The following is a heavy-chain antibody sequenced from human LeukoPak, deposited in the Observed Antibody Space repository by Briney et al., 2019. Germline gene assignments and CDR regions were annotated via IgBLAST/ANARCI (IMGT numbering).Heavy chain of an antibody. Sequence: GGSLRLSCAASGFTFSNYAMNWVRQAPGKGLEWVSTINNSGGSTYYADSVKGRFTISRDNSKNTLYLQMNSLRAEDTAVYYCARSPSTVTIPIWGQGTLVTVSS. CDR1: GFTFSNYA. D-gene: IGHD4-17*01. J-gene: IGHJ4*02. CDR3: ARSPSTVTIPI. V-gene: IGHV3-23*01. CDR2: INNSGGST.